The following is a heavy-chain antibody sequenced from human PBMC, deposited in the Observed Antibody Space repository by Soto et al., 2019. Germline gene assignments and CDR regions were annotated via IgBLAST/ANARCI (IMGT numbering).Heavy chain of an antibody. CDR3: ARRGVELLDYYYYGMHV. CDR2: IKQDGSEK. V-gene: IGHV3-7*03. CDR1: GFTFSSYW. J-gene: IGHJ6*02. D-gene: IGHD3-10*01. Sequence: GGSLRLSCAASGFTFSSYWMSWVRQAPGKGLEWVANIKQDGSEKYYVDSVKGRFTISRDNAKNSLYLQMNSLRAEDTAVYYCARRGVELLDYYYYGMHVCGQGTTVTDYS.